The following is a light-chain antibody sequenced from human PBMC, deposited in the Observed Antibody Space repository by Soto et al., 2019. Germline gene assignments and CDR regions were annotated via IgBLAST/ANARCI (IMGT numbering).Light chain of an antibody. CDR1: SSDVGAYDY. J-gene: IGLJ1*01. Sequence: QPASVSGSPGQSITISCTGTSSDVGAYDYVSWYQQHPDKAPKLIIYVVSNRPSGVSNRFSGSKSGNTASLTISGLQAEDEADYYCSLYTSSDTPYVFGTGTKLTVL. CDR3: SLYTSSDTPYV. V-gene: IGLV2-14*01. CDR2: VVS.